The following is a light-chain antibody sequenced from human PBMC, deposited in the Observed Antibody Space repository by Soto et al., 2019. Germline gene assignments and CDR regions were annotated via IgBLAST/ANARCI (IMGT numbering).Light chain of an antibody. Sequence: DIQMTQSPSSLSASVGDRVTITCRASQNINSYLNWYQQKVGKAPKLLINAASTLQSGVPLRFRGSGSGTDFTLTINSLQPEDFATYYCQESYNLHTFGGGTKVEIK. CDR2: AAS. CDR1: QNINSY. CDR3: QESYNLHT. J-gene: IGKJ4*01. V-gene: IGKV1-39*01.